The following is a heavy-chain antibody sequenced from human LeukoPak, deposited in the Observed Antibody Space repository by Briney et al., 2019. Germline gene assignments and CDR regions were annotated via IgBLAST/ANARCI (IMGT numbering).Heavy chain of an antibody. Sequence: PGGSLRLSCAASGFNFGGYNMNWVRQAPGQGLEWVSSMSTSSTYIYYADSIKGRFTISRDDARSLLYLQMDSLRAEDTAVYYCVRDFAFGFCNTTTCRYPFDSWGQGTLVTVSS. V-gene: IGHV3-21*06. J-gene: IGHJ4*02. CDR3: VRDFAFGFCNTTTCRYPFDS. D-gene: IGHD3-16*01. CDR1: GFNFGGYN. CDR2: MSTSSTYI.